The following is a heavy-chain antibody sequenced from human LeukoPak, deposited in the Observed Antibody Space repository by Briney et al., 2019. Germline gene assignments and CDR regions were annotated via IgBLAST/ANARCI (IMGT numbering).Heavy chain of an antibody. CDR3: ATVSGGAFDI. CDR2: IYYSGST. J-gene: IGHJ3*02. V-gene: IGHV4-59*08. CDR1: GGSISSNY. D-gene: IGHD6-19*01. Sequence: KPSETLSLTCTGSGGSISSNYWSWIRQPPGKGLEGIGYIYYSGSTNYNPSLKSRVTISIDTSKNQFSLKLSSVTAADTAVYYCATVSGGAFDIWGQGTMVTVSS.